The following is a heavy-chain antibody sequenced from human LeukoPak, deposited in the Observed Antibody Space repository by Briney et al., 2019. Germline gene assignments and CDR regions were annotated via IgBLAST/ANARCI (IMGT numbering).Heavy chain of an antibody. CDR1: GGSIDSYY. V-gene: IGHV4-59*01. Sequence: SETLSLTCTVSGGSIDSYYWSWIRQPPGKGLEWIGYIYYSGSTDYNPSLKSRVTISRDTSKNQFSLKLRSVTAADTAVYYCTSGGMVSGDYWGHGTLVTVSS. CDR2: IYYSGST. D-gene: IGHD2-8*01. J-gene: IGHJ4*01. CDR3: TSGGMVSGDY.